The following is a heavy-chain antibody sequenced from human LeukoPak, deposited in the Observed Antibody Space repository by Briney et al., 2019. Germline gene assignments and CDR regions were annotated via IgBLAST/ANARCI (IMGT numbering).Heavy chain of an antibody. V-gene: IGHV3-20*04. D-gene: IGHD3-22*01. CDR2: INWNGGST. CDR3: ARWEYYDSRSRTPDAFDI. CDR1: GFTFDDYG. J-gene: IGHJ3*02. Sequence: GGSLRLSCAASGFTFDDYGMSWVRQAPGKGLECVSGINWNGGSTGYADSVKSRFTISRDNAKNSLYLQMNSLSAEDTALYYCARWEYYDSRSRTPDAFDIWGQGTMVTVSS.